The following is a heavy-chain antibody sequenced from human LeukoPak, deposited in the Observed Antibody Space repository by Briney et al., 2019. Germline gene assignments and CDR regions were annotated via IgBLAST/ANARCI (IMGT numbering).Heavy chain of an antibody. CDR1: GFTFSSYW. CDR3: ATGNYHAFDI. CDR2: LNSDGSST. V-gene: IGHV3-74*01. J-gene: IGHJ3*02. Sequence: GGSLRLSCAASGFTFSSYWMHWVRQAPGKGLVWVSCLNSDGSSTRYADSVWGRFTISRDNAKNTLYLQMNSLRAEDTAVYYCATGNYHAFDIWGQGTMVTVSS. D-gene: IGHD1-7*01.